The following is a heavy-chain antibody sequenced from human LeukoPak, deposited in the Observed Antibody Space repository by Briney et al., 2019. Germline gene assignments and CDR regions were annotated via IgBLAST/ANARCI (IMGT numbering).Heavy chain of an antibody. CDR3: ARDLGGWFDP. J-gene: IGHJ5*02. D-gene: IGHD3-16*01. V-gene: IGHV3-30-3*01. CDR2: ISYDGSNK. Sequence: GGSLRLSCAASGFTFSSYAMHWVRQAPGKGLEWVAVISYDGSNKYYADSVKGRFTISRDNSKNTLYLQMNSLRAEDTAVYYCARDLGGWFDPWGQGTLVTVSS. CDR1: GFTFSSYA.